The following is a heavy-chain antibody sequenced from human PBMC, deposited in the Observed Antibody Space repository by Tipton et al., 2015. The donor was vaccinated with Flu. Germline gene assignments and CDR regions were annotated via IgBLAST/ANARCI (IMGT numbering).Heavy chain of an antibody. CDR2: ISHDGDNK. CDR1: GFAFTSYG. D-gene: IGHD6-19*01. Sequence: SLRLSCAASGFAFTSYGMHWVRQAPGKGLEWMAGISHDGDNKYYAGSVRGRCTISRDKSKNTVYLQMHSLRTEDTAVYYCAKDLAGMYYFYGMDVWGQGTTVTVSS. CDR3: AKDLAGMYYFYGMDV. V-gene: IGHV3-30*18. J-gene: IGHJ6*02.